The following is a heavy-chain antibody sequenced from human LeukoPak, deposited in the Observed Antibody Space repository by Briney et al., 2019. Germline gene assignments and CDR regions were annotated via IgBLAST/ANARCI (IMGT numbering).Heavy chain of an antibody. Sequence: ASVKVSCKPSGYPFSTYEINRVRQAAGQGLEWMGWVHPNSGNTAYEQKFQGRVTMTRDTSISTAYMEMSGLRSDDTAVYFCTRGPRNDPWGEGTLVTVSS. J-gene: IGHJ5*02. V-gene: IGHV1-8*01. CDR3: TRGPRNDP. CDR1: GYPFSTYE. D-gene: IGHD1-14*01. CDR2: VHPNSGNT.